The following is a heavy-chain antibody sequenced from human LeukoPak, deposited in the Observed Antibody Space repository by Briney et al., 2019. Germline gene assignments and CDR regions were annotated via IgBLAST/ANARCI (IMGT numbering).Heavy chain of an antibody. CDR3: ARDSALRQWLPNWYFDL. Sequence: GRSLRLSCVASGFTFDKHAMYWVRQTPGKGLEWVSGISWNSGSIGYADSVKGRFTISRDNAKNSLFLQMNSPRPEDTALYYCARDSALRQWLPNWYFDLWGRGTLVTVSS. CDR2: ISWNSGSI. D-gene: IGHD6-19*01. J-gene: IGHJ2*01. CDR1: GFTFDKHA. V-gene: IGHV3-9*01.